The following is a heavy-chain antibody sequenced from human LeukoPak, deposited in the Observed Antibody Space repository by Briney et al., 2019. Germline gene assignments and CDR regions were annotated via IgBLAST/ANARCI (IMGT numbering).Heavy chain of an antibody. Sequence: SVKVSCKASGGTFSSYAISWVRQAPGQGLEWMGGIIPIFGTANYAQKFQGRVTITTDESTSTAYMELSSLRSEDTAVYYCAREGMTTVSQPNYYYMDVWGKGTTVTVSS. CDR1: GGTFSSYA. J-gene: IGHJ6*03. CDR2: IIPIFGTA. D-gene: IGHD4-11*01. V-gene: IGHV1-69*05. CDR3: AREGMTTVSQPNYYYMDV.